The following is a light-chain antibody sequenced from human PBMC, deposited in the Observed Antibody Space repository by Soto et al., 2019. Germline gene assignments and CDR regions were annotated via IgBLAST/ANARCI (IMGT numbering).Light chain of an antibody. CDR3: AAWDGSLRALL. CDR2: RDS. J-gene: IGLJ2*01. Sequence: QSVLTQPPSASGTPGQRVTISCSGNSSNIGSNSVYWYQQFPGTAPKLLIYRDSQRPSGVPDRFSGSKSGTSASRAISGLRSEDEADYHCAAWDGSLRALLFGGGTKLTVL. V-gene: IGLV1-47*01. CDR1: SSNIGSNS.